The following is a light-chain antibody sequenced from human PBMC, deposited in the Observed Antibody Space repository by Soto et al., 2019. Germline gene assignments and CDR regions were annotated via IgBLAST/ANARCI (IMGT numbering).Light chain of an antibody. J-gene: IGKJ2*01. CDR2: AAS. CDR1: QGISTY. V-gene: IGKV1-39*01. Sequence: DIQVTQSPVSLSASVGDRVTITCRTSQGISTYLNWYQQKAGDAPRLLISAASDLQKGVPSRFSGSGSGADFTLTISSLRPEDLATYYCQQAYITPYTFGQGAKLEI. CDR3: QQAYITPYT.